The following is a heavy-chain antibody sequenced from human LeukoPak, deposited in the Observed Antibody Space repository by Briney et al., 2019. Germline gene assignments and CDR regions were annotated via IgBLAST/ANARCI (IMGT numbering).Heavy chain of an antibody. CDR1: GGTFSSYA. J-gene: IGHJ4*02. CDR2: IIPIFGTA. Sequence: ASVKVSCKASGGTFSSYAISWVRQAPGQGLEWMGGIIPIFGTANYAQKFQGRVTITADESTSTAYMELRSLRSDDTAVYYCARVSRYSSGWHLIDSYYFDYWGQGTLVTVSS. D-gene: IGHD6-19*01. V-gene: IGHV1-69*13. CDR3: ARVSRYSSGWHLIDSYYFDY.